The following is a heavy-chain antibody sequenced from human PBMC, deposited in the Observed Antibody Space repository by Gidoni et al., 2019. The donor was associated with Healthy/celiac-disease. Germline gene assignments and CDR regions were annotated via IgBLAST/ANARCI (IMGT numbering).Heavy chain of an antibody. D-gene: IGHD3-10*01. CDR3: ARHMVRVDDFDI. V-gene: IGHV4-59*08. Sequence: QAQLQESGPGLVKPSETLSLTCTVSGGSISSYYWSWIRQPPGKGLEWIGYIYYSGSTNYNPSLKSRVTISVDTSKNQFSLKLSSVTAADTAGYYCARHMVRVDDFDIWGQGTMVTVSS. CDR2: IYYSGST. CDR1: GGSISSYY. J-gene: IGHJ3*02.